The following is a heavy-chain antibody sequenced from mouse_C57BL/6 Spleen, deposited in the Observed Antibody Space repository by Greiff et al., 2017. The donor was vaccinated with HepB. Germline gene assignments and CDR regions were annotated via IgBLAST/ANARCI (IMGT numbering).Heavy chain of an antibody. D-gene: IGHD1-1*01. CDR3: ARADYGSSHSWFAY. CDR2: ISYSGST. J-gene: IGHJ3*01. Sequence: EVKVVESGPGMVKPSQSLSLTCTVTGYSITSGYDWHWIRHFPGNKLEWMGYISYSGSTNYNPSLKSRISITHDTSKNHFFLKLNSVTTEDTATYYCARADYGSSHSWFAYWGQGTLVTVSA. CDR1: GYSITSGYD. V-gene: IGHV3-1*01.